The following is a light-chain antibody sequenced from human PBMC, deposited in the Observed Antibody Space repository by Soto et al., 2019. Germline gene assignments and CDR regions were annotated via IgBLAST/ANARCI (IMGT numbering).Light chain of an antibody. CDR2: GAS. V-gene: IGKV3-15*01. CDR3: QQYSNWPWT. CDR1: ESVSDN. J-gene: IGKJ1*01. Sequence: DIVLTQSPGTLSLSPGERATLSCRASESVSDNYLAWYQQKSGQAPRLLIYGASTRATGIPARFSGSGSGTEFTLTISSLQSEDFAVYYCQQYSNWPWTFGQGTKVDI.